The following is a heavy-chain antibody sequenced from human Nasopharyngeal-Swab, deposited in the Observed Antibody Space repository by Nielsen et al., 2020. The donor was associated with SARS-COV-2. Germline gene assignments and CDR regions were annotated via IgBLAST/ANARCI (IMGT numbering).Heavy chain of an antibody. CDR2: INHSGNT. Sequence: SETLSLTCAVYGGSFSGYYWSWIRQPPGKGLEWIGEINHSGNTNYNPSLKSRVTISVDTSKNQFSLKLSPVTAADTAVYYCARGPPHCSSTSCYRLGAFDIWGQGTMVTVSS. CDR3: ARGPPHCSSTSCYRLGAFDI. V-gene: IGHV4-34*01. D-gene: IGHD2-2*01. J-gene: IGHJ3*02. CDR1: GGSFSGYY.